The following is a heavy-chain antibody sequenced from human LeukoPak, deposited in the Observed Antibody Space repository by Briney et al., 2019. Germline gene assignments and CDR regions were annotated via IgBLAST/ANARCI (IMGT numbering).Heavy chain of an antibody. CDR3: ARLPDYYGSGSSMN. CDR1: GGSISSSSYY. J-gene: IGHJ4*02. Sequence: SESLSLTCTVSGGSISSSSYYWGWIRQPPGKGLEWIGSIYYSGSTYYNPSLKSRVTISVDTSKNQFSLKLSSVTAADTAVYYCARLPDYYGSGSSMNWGQGTLVTVSS. V-gene: IGHV4-39*01. D-gene: IGHD3-10*01. CDR2: IYYSGST.